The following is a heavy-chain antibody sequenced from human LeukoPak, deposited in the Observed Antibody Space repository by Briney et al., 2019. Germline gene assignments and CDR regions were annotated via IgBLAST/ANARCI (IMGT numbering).Heavy chain of an antibody. J-gene: IGHJ3*01. Sequence: SSETLSLTCTVSGGSISSGGYYWSWIRQPPGKGLEWIGYIYHSGSTYYNPSLKSRVTISVDRSKNQFSLKLSSVTAADTAVYYCATSEGGGYDFWTWGQGTMVTVSS. D-gene: IGHD3-3*01. CDR1: GGSISSGGYY. CDR2: IYHSGST. CDR3: ATSEGGGYDFWT. V-gene: IGHV4-30-2*01.